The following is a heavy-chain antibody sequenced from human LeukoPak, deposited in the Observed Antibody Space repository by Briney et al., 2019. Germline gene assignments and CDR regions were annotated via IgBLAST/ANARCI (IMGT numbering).Heavy chain of an antibody. CDR2: IYHSGST. Sequence: SETLSLTCTVSGGSISRYSWRWIRQPPGKGLEWIGYIYHSGSTNYNPSLKSRVTVSIDTSKNQFSLKLSSVTATDTAVYYCAAQNYYGSEHYYDPEYFQHWDQGTLVTVSS. V-gene: IGHV4-59*01. D-gene: IGHD3-10*01. J-gene: IGHJ1*01. CDR3: AAQNYYGSEHYYDPEYFQH. CDR1: GGSISRYS.